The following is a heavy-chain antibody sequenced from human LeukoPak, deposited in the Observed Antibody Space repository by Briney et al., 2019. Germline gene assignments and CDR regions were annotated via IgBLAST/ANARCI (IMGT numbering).Heavy chain of an antibody. D-gene: IGHD3-10*01. CDR3: ARTYGSGSATYYYYGMDV. Sequence: GGSLRLSCAASGFTFTSYAIHWVRQAPGQRLEWMGWINAGNGNTKYSQKFQGRVTITRDTSASTAYMELSSLRSEDTAVYYCARTYGSGSATYYYYGMDVWGQGTTVTVSS. CDR2: INAGNGNT. CDR1: GFTFTSYA. J-gene: IGHJ6*02. V-gene: IGHV1-3*01.